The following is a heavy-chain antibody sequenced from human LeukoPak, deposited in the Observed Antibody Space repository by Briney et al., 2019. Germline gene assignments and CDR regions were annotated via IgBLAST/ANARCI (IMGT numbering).Heavy chain of an antibody. CDR1: GGSISSYY. CDR3: ARTYYYGSGILTTFDP. Sequence: SETLSLTCTVSGGSISSYYWSWIRQPPGKGLEWIGYIYYSGSTNYNPSLKSRVTISVDTSKNQFSLKLSSVTAADTAVYYCARTYYYGSGILTTFDPWGQGTLVTVSS. D-gene: IGHD3-10*01. CDR2: IYYSGST. J-gene: IGHJ5*02. V-gene: IGHV4-59*08.